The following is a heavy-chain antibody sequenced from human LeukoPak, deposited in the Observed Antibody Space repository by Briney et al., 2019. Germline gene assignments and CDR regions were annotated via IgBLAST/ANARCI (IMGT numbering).Heavy chain of an antibody. J-gene: IGHJ6*03. CDR3: ARLRGYSYLSGDYYYMDV. CDR2: IKQDGSEK. CDR1: GFTFSSYW. V-gene: IGHV3-7*01. Sequence: GGSMRLSCAASGFTFSSYWMSWVRQAPGKGLEWVANIKQDGSEKYYVDSVKGRFTISRDNAKNSLYLQMNSLRAEDTAVYYCARLRGYSYLSGDYYYMDVWGKGTTVTVSS. D-gene: IGHD5-18*01.